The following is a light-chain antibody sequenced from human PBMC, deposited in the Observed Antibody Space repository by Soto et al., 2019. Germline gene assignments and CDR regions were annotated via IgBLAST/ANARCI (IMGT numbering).Light chain of an antibody. CDR1: QSLLHSDGKTY. CDR3: MQSLQLPIT. V-gene: IGKV2D-29*01. J-gene: IGKJ5*01. Sequence: DIVMTQTPLSLSVTSAQPASISCKSSQSLLHSDGKTYFYWYLQKPGQPHQLLIYEVSNRFSGVPDRFSGSGSGTDXXLXISXVEAEDVGGYYCMQSLQLPITFGQGTRLETK. CDR2: EVS.